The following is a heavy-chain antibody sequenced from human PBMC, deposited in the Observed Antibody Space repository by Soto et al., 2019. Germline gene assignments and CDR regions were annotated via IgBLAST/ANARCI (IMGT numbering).Heavy chain of an antibody. J-gene: IGHJ4*02. CDR1: GFTFSGSA. D-gene: IGHD6-13*01. Sequence: GGSLRLSCAASGFTFSGSAMHWVRQASGKGLEWVGRIRSKANSYATAYAASVKGRFTISRDDSKNTAYLQMNSLKTEDTAVYYCTRRGIAAAGVDYWGQGTLVTVSS. CDR3: TRRGIAAAGVDY. CDR2: IRSKANSYAT. V-gene: IGHV3-73*01.